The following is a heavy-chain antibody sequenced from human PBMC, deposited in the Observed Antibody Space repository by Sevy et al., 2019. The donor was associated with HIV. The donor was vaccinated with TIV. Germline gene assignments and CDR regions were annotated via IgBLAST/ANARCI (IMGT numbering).Heavy chain of an antibody. CDR2: ISSGGSTI. Sequence: GGSLRLSCAASGFTFSDYYMSWIRQAPGKGLEWVSYISSGGSTIYYADSVKGRFAISRDNAKNSLYLQMNSLRAEDTAVYYCARDMSAYTRNWNHKDSDAFDIWGQGTSVTVSS. CDR1: GFTFSDYY. J-gene: IGHJ3*02. D-gene: IGHD1-1*01. V-gene: IGHV3-11*01. CDR3: ARDMSAYTRNWNHKDSDAFDI.